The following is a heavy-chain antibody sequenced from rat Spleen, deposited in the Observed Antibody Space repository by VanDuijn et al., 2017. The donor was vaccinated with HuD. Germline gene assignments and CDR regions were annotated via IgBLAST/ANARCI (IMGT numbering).Heavy chain of an antibody. D-gene: IGHD1-9*01. Sequence: EVQLVESGGGLVQPGRSLKLSCAVSGFTFSNYDMAWVRQAPTKGLDWVASINPGGSTYYPDSVKGRFTISRDNAKSTLYLQMNSLRSEDTATYYCARRHYGYTDYFDYWGQGVMVTVSS. J-gene: IGHJ2*01. CDR1: GFTFSNYD. CDR3: ARRHYGYTDYFDY. CDR2: INPGGST. V-gene: IGHV5S23*01.